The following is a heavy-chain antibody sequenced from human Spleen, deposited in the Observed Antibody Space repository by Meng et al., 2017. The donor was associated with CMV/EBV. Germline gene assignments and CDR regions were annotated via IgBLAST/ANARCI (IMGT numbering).Heavy chain of an antibody. D-gene: IGHD1-20*01. CDR2: IRYDGST. Sequence: ASGFRVNSNYMIWVRQAPGKGLECVSFIRYDGSTTYTASVQGRFTIPRDDSENTVDLQMNSLRAEDTALYYCARACRQFNNCYFDSWGQGTLVTVSS. J-gene: IGHJ4*02. CDR3: ARACRQFNNCYFDS. CDR1: GFRVNSNY. V-gene: IGHV3-53*01.